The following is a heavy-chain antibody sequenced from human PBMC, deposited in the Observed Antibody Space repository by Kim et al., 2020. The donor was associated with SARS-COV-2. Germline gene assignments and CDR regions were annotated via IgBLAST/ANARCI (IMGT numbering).Heavy chain of an antibody. Sequence: SVKSRITINPDTSKNEFSLQLNSVTPEDTAVYYCAREKATPPYYYYGMDVWGQGTTVTVSS. D-gene: IGHD2-15*01. J-gene: IGHJ6*02. V-gene: IGHV6-1*01. CDR3: AREKATPPYYYYGMDV.